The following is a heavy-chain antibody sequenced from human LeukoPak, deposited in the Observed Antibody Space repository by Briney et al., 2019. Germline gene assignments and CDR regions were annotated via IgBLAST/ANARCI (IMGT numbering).Heavy chain of an antibody. CDR2: IRYDGSNK. J-gene: IGHJ4*02. CDR1: GFTFSSYG. V-gene: IGHV3-30*02. D-gene: IGHD2-2*02. Sequence: GGSLRLSCAASGFTFSSYGMHWVRQAPGKGLEWVAFIRYDGSNKYYADSVKGRFTISRDNSKNTLYLQMNSLRAEDTAVYYCAKDLQNIVVVPAAISPLDYWGRGTLVTVSS. CDR3: AKDLQNIVVVPAAISPLDY.